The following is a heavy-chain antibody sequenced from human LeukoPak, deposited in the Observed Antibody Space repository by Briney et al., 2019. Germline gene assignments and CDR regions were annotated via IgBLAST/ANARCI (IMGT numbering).Heavy chain of an antibody. D-gene: IGHD6-19*01. CDR2: ISNTDETR. Sequence: GRSLRLSCAASGFNFRSYEMNWVRQAPGKGLEWVSYISNTDETRTYADSVKGRFTISRDNAKNSLHQEMNSLRAEDTAVYYCAREIVSAVAGNFDYWGQGTLVTVSS. J-gene: IGHJ4*02. CDR3: AREIVSAVAGNFDY. CDR1: GFNFRSYE. V-gene: IGHV3-48*03.